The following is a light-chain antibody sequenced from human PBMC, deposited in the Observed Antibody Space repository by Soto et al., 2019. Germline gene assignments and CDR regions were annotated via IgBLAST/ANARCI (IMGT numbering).Light chain of an antibody. CDR3: SSYTSSSPLYV. CDR1: SSDVGGYNY. J-gene: IGLJ1*01. CDR2: DVS. Sequence: QSALTQPASVSGSPGQSITISGTGTSSDVGGYNYVSWYQQHPGKPPKLMIYDVSNRPSGVSNRFSGSKSGNTASLTISGLQAEDEADYYCSSYTSSSPLYVFGTGTKLTVL. V-gene: IGLV2-14*01.